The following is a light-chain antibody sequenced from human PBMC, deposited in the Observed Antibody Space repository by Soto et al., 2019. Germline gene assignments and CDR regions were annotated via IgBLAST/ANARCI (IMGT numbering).Light chain of an antibody. V-gene: IGLV1-44*01. Sequence: QSVLTQPPSASGTPGQRVTISCSGSSSNNGSNTVNWYQQLPGTAPKLLIYSNNQRPSGVPDRFSGSKSGTSASLAISGLQSEDESVYYCAAWDDSLRGLVFGGGTKVTVL. J-gene: IGLJ3*02. CDR1: SSNNGSNT. CDR3: AAWDDSLRGLV. CDR2: SNN.